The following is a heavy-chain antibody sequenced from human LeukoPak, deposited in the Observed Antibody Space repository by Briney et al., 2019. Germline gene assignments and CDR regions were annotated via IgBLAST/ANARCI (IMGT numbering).Heavy chain of an antibody. Sequence: SETLSLTCTVSGGSISNYYWSCIRQPAGKGLEWIGRVYTSGTTNYNPSLRSRVTMSVDTSKNQFSLNLSSVTAADTAVYYCARDRPHIVSSGLGEFDYWGQGTLVTVSS. CDR1: GGSISNYY. CDR3: ARDRPHIVSSGLGEFDY. V-gene: IGHV4-4*07. CDR2: VYTSGTT. D-gene: IGHD3-22*01. J-gene: IGHJ4*02.